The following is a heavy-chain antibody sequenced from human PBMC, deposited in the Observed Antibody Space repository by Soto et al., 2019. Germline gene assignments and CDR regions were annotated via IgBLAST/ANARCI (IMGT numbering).Heavy chain of an antibody. CDR3: ATITSGSYGGDY. D-gene: IGHD1-26*01. J-gene: IGHJ4*02. V-gene: IGHV1-69*02. CDR2: IIPIVGIV. Sequence: QVQLVQSGAEVKKPGSSVKVSCKASGGTFSTYTVTWVRQAPGQGLEWMGRIIPIVGIVNYAQKFQGRVTITADKSTSIAYMELSCLRSEDTAVYYCATITSGSYGGDYWGQGTLVTVSS. CDR1: GGTFSTYT.